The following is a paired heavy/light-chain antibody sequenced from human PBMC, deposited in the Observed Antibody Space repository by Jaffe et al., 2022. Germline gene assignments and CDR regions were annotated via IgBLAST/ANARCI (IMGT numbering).Heavy chain of an antibody. J-gene: IGHJ4*02. CDR2: ISASGHST. CDR3: AKGPAWYYFDF. Sequence: DVQLLASGGDLVQPGGSLRLSCTASGFTFNSVAMTWVRQTPGKGLEWVSGISASGHSTYISTFAKGRFTISRDNSKDTVYLQMNSLRGDDTAVYYCAKGPAWYYFDFWGPGTLVTVSS. V-gene: IGHV3-23*01. CDR1: GFTFNSVA. D-gene: IGHD2-2*01.
Light chain of an antibody. Sequence: QSALTQPPSASESPGQSVTISCTGTSSDIGAYNYVSWYQHHPGKAPKLLIYEVNKRPSGVPDRFSGSKSGNTASLTVSGLQADDEADYYCCSYAVSDDFSVLFGGGTKLTVL. V-gene: IGLV2-8*01. CDR1: SSDIGAYNY. CDR2: EVN. J-gene: IGLJ2*01. CDR3: CSYAVSDDFSVL.